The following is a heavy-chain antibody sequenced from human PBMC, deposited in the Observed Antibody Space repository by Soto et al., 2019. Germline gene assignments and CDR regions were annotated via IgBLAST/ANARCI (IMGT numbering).Heavy chain of an antibody. V-gene: IGHV4-4*08. CDR2: ISTTGVT. CDR1: GGSLCDVY. D-gene: IGHD2-21*01. Sequence: QVKLQESGRGLVKPSETLSLSCTVSGGSLCDVYWTWIRQPPGKEMEWIGYISTTGVTNYGPSLKSRVTMSTDTSKNQFSLNLSSVTAADTAIYFCARYVGDVVMVRDWGQGIQVTVSS. CDR3: ARYVGDVVMVRD. J-gene: IGHJ4*02.